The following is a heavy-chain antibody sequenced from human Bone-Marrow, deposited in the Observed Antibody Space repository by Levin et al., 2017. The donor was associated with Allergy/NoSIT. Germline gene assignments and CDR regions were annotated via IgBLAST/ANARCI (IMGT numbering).Heavy chain of an antibody. CDR3: ARESWTYDY. Sequence: PGGSLRLSCAASGFTFTNHWMAWVRQAPGKGLEWVANIKQDGSDKNYVDSVKGRFTISRDNAKNSLYLQMNSLRVEDTAVYYCARESWTYDYWGQGTQVTVSS. V-gene: IGHV3-7*03. CDR1: GFTFTNHW. D-gene: IGHD1-7*01. J-gene: IGHJ4*02. CDR2: IKQDGSDK.